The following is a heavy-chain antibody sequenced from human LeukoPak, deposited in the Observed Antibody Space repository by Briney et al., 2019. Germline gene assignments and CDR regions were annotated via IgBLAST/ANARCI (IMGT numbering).Heavy chain of an antibody. CDR2: IKQDGSEK. V-gene: IGHV3-7*03. Sequence: GGSLRLSCAASGFTFSRYWMSWVRQAPGKGLEWVADIKQDGSEKYYVDSVKGRFTISRDNAKNSLYLQMNSLRAEDTALYYCAKDIDGNYDSRGAAFDIWGQGTMVTVSS. D-gene: IGHD3-22*01. J-gene: IGHJ3*02. CDR3: AKDIDGNYDSRGAAFDI. CDR1: GFTFSRYW.